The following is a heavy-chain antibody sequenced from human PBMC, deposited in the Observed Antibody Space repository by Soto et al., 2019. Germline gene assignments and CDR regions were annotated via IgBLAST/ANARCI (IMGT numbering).Heavy chain of an antibody. CDR1: GGSFSGYY. D-gene: IGHD3-10*01. V-gene: IGHV4-34*01. J-gene: IGHJ5*02. CDR3: ARKRAGLLWFGELSGGWFDP. Sequence: QVQLQQWGAGLLKPSETLSLTCAVYGGSFSGYYWSWIRQPPGKGLEWIGEINHSGSTNYNPSLKRRVTISVDTSQNQFSLKLSSVTAADTAVYYCARKRAGLLWFGELSGGWFDPWGQGTLVTVSS. CDR2: INHSGST.